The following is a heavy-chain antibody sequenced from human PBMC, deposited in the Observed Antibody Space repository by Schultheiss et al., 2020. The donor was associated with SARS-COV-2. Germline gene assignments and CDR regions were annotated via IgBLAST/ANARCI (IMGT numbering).Heavy chain of an antibody. V-gene: IGHV4-61*05. CDR3: ARDRDIVVVTATHFDY. D-gene: IGHD2-21*02. J-gene: IGHJ4*02. CDR2: IYYSGST. Sequence: SQTLSLTCTVSGASISTKSHYWGWIRQPPGKGLEWIGYIYYSGSTNYNPSLKSRVTISVDTSKNQFSLKLSSVTAADTAVYYCARDRDIVVVTATHFDYWGQGTLVTVAS. CDR1: GASISTKSHY.